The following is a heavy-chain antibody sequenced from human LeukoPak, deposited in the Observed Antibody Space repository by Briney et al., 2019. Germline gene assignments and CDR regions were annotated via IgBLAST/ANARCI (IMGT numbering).Heavy chain of an antibody. J-gene: IGHJ4*02. CDR3: ARGFKDKLMATIGSDFDY. D-gene: IGHD5-24*01. CDR2: MNPNSGNT. CDR1: GHTFTSYD. V-gene: IGHV1-8*01. Sequence: EASVKVSCKASGHTFTSYDINWVRQATGQGLEWMGWMNPNSGNTGYAQKFQGRVTMTRNTSISTAYMELSSLRSEDTAVYYCARGFKDKLMATIGSDFDYWGQGTLVTVSS.